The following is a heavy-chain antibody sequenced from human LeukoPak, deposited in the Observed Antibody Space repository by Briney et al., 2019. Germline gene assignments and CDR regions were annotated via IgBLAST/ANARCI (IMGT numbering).Heavy chain of an antibody. Sequence: GGSLRLSCAASGFTFSSYGMHWVRQAPGKGLEWVAVISYDGSNKYYADSVKGRFTISRDNSKNTLYLQMNSLRAEDTAVYYCAKAAPYGILTGYHDAFDIWGQGTMVTVSS. CDR2: ISYDGSNK. CDR3: AKAAPYGILTGYHDAFDI. V-gene: IGHV3-30*18. CDR1: GFTFSSYG. J-gene: IGHJ3*02. D-gene: IGHD3-9*01.